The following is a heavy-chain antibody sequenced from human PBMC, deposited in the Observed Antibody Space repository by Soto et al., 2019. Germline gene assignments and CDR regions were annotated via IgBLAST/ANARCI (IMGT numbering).Heavy chain of an antibody. CDR1: GGSISSGGYS. V-gene: IGHV4-30-2*01. J-gene: IGHJ4*02. D-gene: IGHD4-4*01. CDR3: ARDYTGRLTTYFDY. Sequence: SETLSLTCAVSGGSISSGGYSWNWIRQPPGKGLEWIGYIYHSGNTYYNPSLKSRVTISVDRSKNQFSLKLSSVTAADTAVYYCARDYTGRLTTYFDYWGQGTLVTVSS. CDR2: IYHSGNT.